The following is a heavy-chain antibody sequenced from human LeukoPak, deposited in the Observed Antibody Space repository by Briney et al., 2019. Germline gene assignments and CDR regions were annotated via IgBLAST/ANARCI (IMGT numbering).Heavy chain of an antibody. J-gene: IGHJ2*01. V-gene: IGHV3-53*04. CDR2: IYSDDST. Sequence: GGSLSLSCAASGFTVSSNYMSWGRQAPRGGVEGFSVIYSDDSTYYADSVKGRFTISRHNSKNTSYRQMNRLRAEDTAVYYCGRSPIVVVTNWYFDLWGRGTLVTVSS. CDR1: GFTVSSNY. CDR3: GRSPIVVVTNWYFDL. D-gene: IGHD2-21*02.